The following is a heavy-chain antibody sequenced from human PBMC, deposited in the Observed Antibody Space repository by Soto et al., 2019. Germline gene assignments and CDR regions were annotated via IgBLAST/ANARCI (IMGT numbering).Heavy chain of an antibody. CDR2: MNPNSGNT. V-gene: IGHV1-8*01. D-gene: IGHD6-13*01. Sequence: VASVKVSCKASGYTFTCYDMNWVRQATGQGLEWMGWMNPNSGNTGYAQEFQGRVTMTRNTSISTAYMELSRLRSEDTAVYYCARALRSSWYSDAFDIWGQGTMVTVSS. CDR1: GYTFTCYD. CDR3: ARALRSSWYSDAFDI. J-gene: IGHJ3*02.